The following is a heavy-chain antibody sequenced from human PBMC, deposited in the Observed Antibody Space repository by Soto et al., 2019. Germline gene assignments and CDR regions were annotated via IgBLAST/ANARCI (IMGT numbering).Heavy chain of an antibody. V-gene: IGHV1-3*01. Sequence: SXKVSFKAAGYTXSSYAMNWVRQAPGQRLEWMGWINAGNGNTKYSQKFQGRFTITRDTSASTAYMEMSSLRSEDTAVYYCAFRADYDYGMDVWGQGTTVTVSS. J-gene: IGHJ6*02. CDR2: INAGNGNT. CDR3: AFRADYDYGMDV. CDR1: GYTXSSYA.